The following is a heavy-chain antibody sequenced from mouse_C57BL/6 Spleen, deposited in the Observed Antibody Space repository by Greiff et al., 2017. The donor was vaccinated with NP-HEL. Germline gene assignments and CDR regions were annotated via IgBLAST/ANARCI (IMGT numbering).Heavy chain of an antibody. J-gene: IGHJ3*01. CDR2: IHPNSGST. Sequence: VKLQQPGAELVKPGASVKLSCKASGYTFTSYWMHWVKQRPGQGLEWIGMIHPNSGSTNYNEKFKSKATLTVDKSSSTAYMQLSSLTSEDSAVYYCARNSEPAWFAYWGQGTLVTVSA. CDR1: GYTFTSYW. V-gene: IGHV1-64*01. CDR3: ARNSEPAWFAY.